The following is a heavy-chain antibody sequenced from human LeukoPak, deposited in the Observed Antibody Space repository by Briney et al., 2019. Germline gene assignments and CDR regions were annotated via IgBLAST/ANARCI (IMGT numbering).Heavy chain of an antibody. J-gene: IGHJ4*02. CDR2: ISWNSGSI. CDR1: GFTFDDYA. CDR3: AKDSYGGDYFDY. D-gene: IGHD3-16*01. V-gene: IGHV3-9*01. Sequence: GGSLRLSCAASGFTFDDYAMHWVRQAPGKGLEWVSGISWNSGSIGYADSVKGRFTISRDNAKNSLYLQMNSLRAEDTALYYCAKDSYGGDYFDYWGQGTLVTVSS.